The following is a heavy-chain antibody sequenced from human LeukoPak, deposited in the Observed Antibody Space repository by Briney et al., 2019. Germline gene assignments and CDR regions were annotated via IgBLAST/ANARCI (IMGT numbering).Heavy chain of an antibody. D-gene: IGHD2-2*01. CDR1: GGSISSGSYY. V-gene: IGHV4-61*02. Sequence: SQTLSLTCTVSGGSISSGSYYWSWIRQPAGKGLEWIGRTYTSGSTNYNPSLKSRVTISVDTSKNQFSLKLSSVTAADTAVYYCARVLPDIVVVPAAGGWFDPWGQGTLVTVSS. J-gene: IGHJ5*02. CDR3: ARVLPDIVVVPAAGGWFDP. CDR2: TYTSGST.